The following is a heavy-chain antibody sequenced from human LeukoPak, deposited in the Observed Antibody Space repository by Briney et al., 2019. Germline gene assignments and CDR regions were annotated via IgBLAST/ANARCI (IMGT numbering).Heavy chain of an antibody. V-gene: IGHV4-34*01. CDR1: GGSFSGYY. J-gene: IGHJ6*02. CDR3: ARARGSGRYYYYGMDV. Sequence: PSETLSLTCAVYGGSFSGYYWSWIRQPPGKGLEWIGEINHSGSTNYNPSLKSRVTISVDTSKNQFFLKLSSVTAADTAVYYCARARGSGRYYYYGMDVWGQGTTVTVSS. D-gene: IGHD1-26*01. CDR2: INHSGST.